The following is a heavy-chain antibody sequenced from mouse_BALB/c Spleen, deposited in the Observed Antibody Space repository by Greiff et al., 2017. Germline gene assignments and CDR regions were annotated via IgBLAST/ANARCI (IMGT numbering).Heavy chain of an antibody. V-gene: IGHV5-6-4*01. CDR2: ISSGGSYT. CDR3: TRESDGYYGFDD. CDR1: GFTFSSYT. D-gene: IGHD2-3*01. Sequence: EVQVVESGGGLVTPGGSLKLSCAASGFTFSSYTMSWVRQTPEKRLEWVATISSGGSYTYYPDSVKGRFTISRDNAKNTLYLQMSSLKSEDTAMYYCTRESDGYYGFDDWGQGTTLTVSS. J-gene: IGHJ2*01.